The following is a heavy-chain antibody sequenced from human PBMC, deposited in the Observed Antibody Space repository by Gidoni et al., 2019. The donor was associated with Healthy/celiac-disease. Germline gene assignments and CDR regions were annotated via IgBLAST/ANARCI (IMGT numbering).Heavy chain of an antibody. D-gene: IGHD6-19*01. CDR3: AREGRLAPFDY. V-gene: IGHV4-59*01. CDR1: GGSISSYY. J-gene: IGHJ4*02. Sequence: QVQLQESGPGLVKPSETLSLTCTVSGGSISSYYWSWIRQPPGKGLEWIGYIYYSGSTNYNPSLKSRVTISVDTSKNQFSLKLSSVTAADTAVYYCAREGRLAPFDYWGQGTLVTVSS. CDR2: IYYSGST.